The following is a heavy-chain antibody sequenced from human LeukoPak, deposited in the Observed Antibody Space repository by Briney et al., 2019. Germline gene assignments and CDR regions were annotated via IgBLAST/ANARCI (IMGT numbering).Heavy chain of an antibody. CDR2: INPNSGGV. D-gene: IGHD6-19*01. J-gene: IGHJ4*02. CDR3: AITLYSSGWSDYFDY. CDR1: GYTFTGYY. Sequence: ASVKVSCKASGYTFTGYYMHWVRQAPGQGLEWMGWINPNSGGVNYAQKFQGRVTMTRDTSITTAYMELSRLRSDDTAVYYCAITLYSSGWSDYFDYWGQGTLVTVSS. V-gene: IGHV1-2*02.